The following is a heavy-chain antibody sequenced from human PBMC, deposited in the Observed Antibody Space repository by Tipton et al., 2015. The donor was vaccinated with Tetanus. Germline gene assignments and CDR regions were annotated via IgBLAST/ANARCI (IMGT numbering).Heavy chain of an antibody. D-gene: IGHD3-16*01. Sequence: QSGAEVKKPGASVEVSCKASGYTFTSYYMHWVRQAPGQGLEWMGIINPSGGSTSYAQKFQGRVTMTRDTSTSTVYMELSSLRSEDTAVYYCGRDRDVFAGVVIIPAVMGQWGQGTPVAVSS. CDR2: INPSGGST. CDR1: GYTFTSYY. CDR3: GRDRDVFAGVVIIPAVMGQ. V-gene: IGHV1-46*01. J-gene: IGHJ4*02.